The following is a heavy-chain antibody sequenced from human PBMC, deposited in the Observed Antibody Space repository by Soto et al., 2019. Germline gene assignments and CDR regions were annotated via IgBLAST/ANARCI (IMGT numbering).Heavy chain of an antibody. CDR1: GFTFSSYW. D-gene: IGHD3-3*01. Sequence: GGSLRLSRAASGFTFSSYWMHWVRQAPGKGLVWVSRINSDGSSTSYADSVKGRFTISRDNAKNTLYLQMNSLRAEDTAVYYCAREGYDFWSGYHLPHYYYGMDVWGQGTTVTVSS. CDR3: AREGYDFWSGYHLPHYYYGMDV. J-gene: IGHJ6*02. CDR2: INSDGSST. V-gene: IGHV3-74*01.